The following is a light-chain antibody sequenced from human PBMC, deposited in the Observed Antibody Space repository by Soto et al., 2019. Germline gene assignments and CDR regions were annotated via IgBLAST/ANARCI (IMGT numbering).Light chain of an antibody. V-gene: IGKV3-15*01. CDR1: QSVSSN. J-gene: IGKJ1*01. CDR2: GAS. Sequence: EIVMTQSPATLSVSPGERATLSCRASQSVSSNLAWHQQKPGQAPRLLIYGASTRATGIPARFSGSGSGTDFTLTISRLEPEDFAVYYCQQYGTTSWTFGQGTKVDIK. CDR3: QQYGTTSWT.